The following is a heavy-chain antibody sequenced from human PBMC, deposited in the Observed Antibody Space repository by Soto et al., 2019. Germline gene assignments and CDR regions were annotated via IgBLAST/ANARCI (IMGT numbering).Heavy chain of an antibody. D-gene: IGHD3-10*01. V-gene: IGHV3-23*01. CDR2: ISGSGGRT. CDR3: AKDQVLWFGEGVNNWFDP. Sequence: EVQLLESGGGLVQPGGSLRLSCAASGFTFSSYAMSWVRQAPGKGLEWVSAISGSGGRTYYADSVKGRFTISRDNSKNTLYLQMNSLRAEDTAVYYCAKDQVLWFGEGVNNWFDPWGQGTLVTVSS. J-gene: IGHJ5*02. CDR1: GFTFSSYA.